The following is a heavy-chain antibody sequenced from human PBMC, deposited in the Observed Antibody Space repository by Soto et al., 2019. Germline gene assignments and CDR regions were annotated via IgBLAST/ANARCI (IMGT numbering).Heavy chain of an antibody. CDR1: GFSLSNARMG. J-gene: IGHJ4*02. CDR2: IFSNDEK. CDR3: ARLPYEQWLEWYYFDY. Sequence: SGPTLVNPTETLTLTCTVSGFSLSNARMGVSWIRQPPGKALEWLAHIFSNDEKSYSTSLKSRLTISKDTSKSQVVLTMTNMDPVDTATYYCARLPYEQWLEWYYFDYWGQGTLVTVSS. V-gene: IGHV2-26*01. D-gene: IGHD6-19*01.